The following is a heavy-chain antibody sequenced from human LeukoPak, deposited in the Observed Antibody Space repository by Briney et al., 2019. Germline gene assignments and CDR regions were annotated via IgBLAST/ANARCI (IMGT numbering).Heavy chain of an antibody. D-gene: IGHD1-26*01. CDR1: GYTFTSYD. Sequence: ASVKVSCKASGYTFTSYDINWVRQATGQGLEWMGWISAYNGNTNYAQKLQGRVTMTTDTSTSTAYMELRSLRSDDTAVYYCARAAFVGELRPFDYWGQGTLVTVSS. CDR2: ISAYNGNT. CDR3: ARAAFVGELRPFDY. J-gene: IGHJ4*02. V-gene: IGHV1-18*01.